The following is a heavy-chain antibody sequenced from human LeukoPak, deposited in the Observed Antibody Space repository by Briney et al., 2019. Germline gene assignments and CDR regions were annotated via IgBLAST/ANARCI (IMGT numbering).Heavy chain of an antibody. J-gene: IGHJ6*02. Sequence: GASVKVSCKASGYSFTSFDINWVRQVSGQGLEWMGWMNPNSGNTGYAQKFQGRITMTKNTATTTAYMEVSGLTPEDTAVYFCARVTRYYYGMDVWGQGTTVIVSS. D-gene: IGHD1-14*01. CDR3: ARVTRYYYGMDV. V-gene: IGHV1-8*02. CDR2: MNPNSGNT. CDR1: GYSFTSFD.